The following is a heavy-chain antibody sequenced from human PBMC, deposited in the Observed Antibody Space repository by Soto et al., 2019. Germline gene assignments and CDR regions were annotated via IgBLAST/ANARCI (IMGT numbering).Heavy chain of an antibody. CDR3: AKIPAWKSGYFDY. CDR1: GYTFISYG. J-gene: IGHJ4*02. V-gene: IGHV1-18*04. D-gene: IGHD1-1*01. CDR2: MSAFTGKA. Sequence: GXSVKVSCKASGYTFISYGISWVRQAPGQGLEWVGWMSAFTGKADYAQIFQDRVTMTTETSTSTAYMELRSLRSDDTAVYYCAKIPAWKSGYFDYWGQGTLVTVSS.